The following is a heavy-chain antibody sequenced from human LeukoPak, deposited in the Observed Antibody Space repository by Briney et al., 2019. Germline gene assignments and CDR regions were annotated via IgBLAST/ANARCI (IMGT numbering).Heavy chain of an antibody. CDR3: ARGGYCSGGSCYSGTFDY. V-gene: IGHV1-18*01. CDR2: ISAYNGNT. D-gene: IGHD2-15*01. J-gene: IGHJ4*02. CDR1: GYTFTCYG. Sequence: ASVKVSCKASGYTFTCYGISWVRQAPGQGLEWMGWISAYNGNTNYAQKLQGRVTMTTDTSTSTAYMELRSLRSDDTAVYYCARGGYCSGGSCYSGTFDYWGQGTLVTVSS.